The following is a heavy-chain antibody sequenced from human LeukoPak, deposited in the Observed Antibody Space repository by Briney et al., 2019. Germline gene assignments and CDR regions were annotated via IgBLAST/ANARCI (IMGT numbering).Heavy chain of an antibody. CDR1: GFTFSNAW. CDR2: IRSNSDGGTI. J-gene: IGHJ5*02. V-gene: IGHV3-15*07. CDR3: ATDFYDST. Sequence: RGSLRLSCAASGFTFSNAWMNWVRQAPGKGLEWVGRIRSNSDGGTIDYAAPVKGRFTLSRDDSKTTLYLQMNSLQTEDTAVYYCATDFYDSTWGQGTLVTVSS. D-gene: IGHD3-22*01.